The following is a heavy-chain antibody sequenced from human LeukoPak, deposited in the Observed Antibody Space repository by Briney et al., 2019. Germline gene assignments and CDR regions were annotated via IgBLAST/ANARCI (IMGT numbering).Heavy chain of an antibody. J-gene: IGHJ3*02. CDR2: IYYSGST. CDR3: ARAVAGDDAFDI. V-gene: IGHV4-39*07. Sequence: PSETLSLTCTVSGGSISSSSYYWGWIRQPPGKGLEWIGSIYYSGSTYYNPSLKSRVTISVDTSKNQFSLKLSSVTAADTAVYYCARAVAGDDAFDIRGQGTMVTVSS. CDR1: GGSISSSSYY. D-gene: IGHD6-19*01.